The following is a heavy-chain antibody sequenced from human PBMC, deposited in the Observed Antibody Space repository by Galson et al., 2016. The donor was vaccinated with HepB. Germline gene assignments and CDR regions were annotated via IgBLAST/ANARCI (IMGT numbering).Heavy chain of an antibody. CDR3: AREDGSSPGWD. CDR1: GYTFISYG. J-gene: IGHJ4*02. V-gene: IGHV1-18*01. Sequence: SVKVSCKASGYTFISYGISWVRQAPGQGLEWMGWIGTHNGNSNSAQKFQGRVTMTTDTSTSTAYMAVRSLRFDDTAVYYCAREDGSSPGWDWGQGTLVTVS. CDR2: IGTHNGNS. D-gene: IGHD3-22*01.